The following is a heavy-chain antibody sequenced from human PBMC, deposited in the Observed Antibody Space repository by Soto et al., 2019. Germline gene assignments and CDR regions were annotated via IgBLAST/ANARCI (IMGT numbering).Heavy chain of an antibody. CDR3: AREGSADYGSYGVDV. V-gene: IGHV1-2*02. CDR1: GFTDYY. J-gene: IGHJ6*02. Sequence: ASGKVSCKASGFTDYYIHWVRQAPGQGLEWMGWVNPSSGGTNYAQKFQGRVAMTRDTFISTAYMELSRLQSDDTAVYYCAREGSADYGSYGVDVWGQGTTVPVS. D-gene: IGHD4-17*01. CDR2: VNPSSGGT.